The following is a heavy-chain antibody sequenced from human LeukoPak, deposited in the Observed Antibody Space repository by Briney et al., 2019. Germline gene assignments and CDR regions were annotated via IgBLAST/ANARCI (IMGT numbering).Heavy chain of an antibody. V-gene: IGHV1-18*01. CDR2: ISAYNGNT. D-gene: IGHD6-19*01. CDR3: ASGWNYPDY. J-gene: IGHJ4*02. Sequence: ASVKVSCKASGYTFTSYGISWVRQAPGQGLEWMGWISAYNGNTNYAQKLQGRVTMTRDTSTSTVYMELSSLRSEDTAVYYCASGWNYPDYWGQGTLVTVSS. CDR1: GYTFTSYG.